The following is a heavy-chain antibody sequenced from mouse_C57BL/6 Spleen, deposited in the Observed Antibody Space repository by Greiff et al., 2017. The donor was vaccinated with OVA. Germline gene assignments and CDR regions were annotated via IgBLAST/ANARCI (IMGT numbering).Heavy chain of an antibody. Sequence: DVQLVESGEGLVKPGGSLKLSCAASGFTFSSYAMSWVRQTPEKRLEWVAYISSGGDYIYYADTVKGRFTISRDNARNTLYLQMSSLKSEDTAMYYCTRDYYYGSSYEDWYFDVWGTGTTVTVAS. CDR3: TRDYYYGSSYEDWYFDV. V-gene: IGHV5-9-1*02. D-gene: IGHD1-1*01. CDR2: ISSGGDYI. CDR1: GFTFSSYA. J-gene: IGHJ1*03.